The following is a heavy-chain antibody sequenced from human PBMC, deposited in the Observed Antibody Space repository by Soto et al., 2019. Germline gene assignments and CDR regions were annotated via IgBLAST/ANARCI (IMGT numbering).Heavy chain of an antibody. V-gene: IGHV1-69*01. Sequence: QVQLVQSGAEVKKPGSSVKVSCKASGGTFSSYAIRWVRQAPGQRLAWMGGIIPLYGPANYAQKFQGRVTSTADESTSTADMELRILRAEDTVVYYGAGGRRDGYKWYEFGILGQGTMVTGS. D-gene: IGHD2-8*01. CDR2: IIPLYGPA. CDR3: AGGRRDGYKWYEFGI. CDR1: GGTFSSYA. J-gene: IGHJ3*02.